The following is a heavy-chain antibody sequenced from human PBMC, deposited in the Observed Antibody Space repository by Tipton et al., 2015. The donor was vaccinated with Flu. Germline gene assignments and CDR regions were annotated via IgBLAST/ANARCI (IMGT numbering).Heavy chain of an antibody. D-gene: IGHD3-3*01. Sequence: QSGAEVKKPGASVKVSCKASGYTFDDYFIHWVRQAPGQGLEWMGIINPSEGSTSNAQKFQGRVTMTSDTSTSTVYMELSSLRSEDTAVYYCARGSGFHLASVYWGQGTLVTVSS. CDR2: INPSEGST. V-gene: IGHV1-46*02. CDR1: GYTFDDYF. CDR3: ARGSGFHLASVY. J-gene: IGHJ4*02.